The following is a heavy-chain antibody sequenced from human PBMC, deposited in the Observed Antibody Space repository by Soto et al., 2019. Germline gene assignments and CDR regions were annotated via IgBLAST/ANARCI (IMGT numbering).Heavy chain of an antibody. J-gene: IGHJ5*02. CDR1: GGSISSGGYY. CDR2: IYYSGST. CDR3: ARDPGSSTSYFNWFDP. Sequence: SETLSLTCTVSGGSISSGGYYWSWIRQHPGKGLEWIGYIYYSGSTYYNPSLKSRVTISVDTSKNQFSLKLSSVTAADTAVYYCARDPGSSTSYFNWFDPWGQGTLVTVSS. V-gene: IGHV4-31*03. D-gene: IGHD2-2*01.